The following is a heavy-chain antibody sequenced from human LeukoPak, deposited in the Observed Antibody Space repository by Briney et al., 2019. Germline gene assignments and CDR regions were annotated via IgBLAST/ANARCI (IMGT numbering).Heavy chain of an antibody. Sequence: SGGSLRLSCAASGFTFSSYAMSWVRQAPGKGLEWIGEINHSGSTNYNPSLKSRVTISVDTSKNQFSLKLSSVTAADTAVYYCARGYCSGGSCFLPRSYYYYYYMDVWGKGTTVTISS. CDR1: GFTFSSYA. CDR3: ARGYCSGGSCFLPRSYYYYYYMDV. J-gene: IGHJ6*03. V-gene: IGHV4-34*01. D-gene: IGHD2-15*01. CDR2: INHSGST.